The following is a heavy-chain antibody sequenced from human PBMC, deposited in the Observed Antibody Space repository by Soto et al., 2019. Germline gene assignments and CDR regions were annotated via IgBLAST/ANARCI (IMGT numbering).Heavy chain of an antibody. Sequence: SETLSLTCTVSGGSISSSSYYWGWIRQPPGKGLEWTGSIYYSGSTYYNQSLKSRVTISVDTSKNQYSMKLSSVTAADTAVYYCASGIVRYDYVWGGYRDDYYYYGMDVWGQGTTVTVS. CDR3: ASGIVRYDYVWGGYRDDYYYYGMDV. CDR2: IYYSGST. D-gene: IGHD3-16*02. J-gene: IGHJ6*02. CDR1: GGSISSSSYY. V-gene: IGHV4-39*01.